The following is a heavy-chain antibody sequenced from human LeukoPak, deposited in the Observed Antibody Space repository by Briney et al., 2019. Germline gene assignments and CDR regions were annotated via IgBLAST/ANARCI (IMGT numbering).Heavy chain of an antibody. CDR3: ARGNTGTASRYFDWLAPSRYGMDV. D-gene: IGHD3-9*01. CDR1: GDSVSSNSAA. J-gene: IGHJ6*02. V-gene: IGHV6-1*01. CDR2: TYYRSKWYN. Sequence: SQTLSLTCAISGDSVSSNSAAWNWIRQSPSRGLEWLGRTYYRSKWYNDYAVSVKSRITINPDTSKNQFSLQLNSVTPEDTAVYYCARGNTGTASRYFDWLAPSRYGMDVWGQGTTVTVSS.